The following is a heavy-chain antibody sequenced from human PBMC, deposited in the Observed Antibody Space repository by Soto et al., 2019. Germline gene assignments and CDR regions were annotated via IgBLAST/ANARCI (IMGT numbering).Heavy chain of an antibody. J-gene: IGHJ5*02. V-gene: IGHV3-48*02. Sequence: EVQVVESGGGLVQPGGSLRLSCAASGFTFSSNSMNWVRQAPGKGLEWISYISSSSSTIYADSVKGRFTISRXXXXXSLYLQMNSLRDEDTAVYYCARVIWSGHLTSDLWGQGTLVTVSS. CDR3: ARVIWSGHLTSDL. CDR1: GFTFSSNS. CDR2: ISSSSSTI. D-gene: IGHD3-3*01.